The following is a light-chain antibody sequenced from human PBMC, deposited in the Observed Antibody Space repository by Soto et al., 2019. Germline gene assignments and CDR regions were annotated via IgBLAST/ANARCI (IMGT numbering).Light chain of an antibody. Sequence: QSVLTQPASVSGSPGQSITISCTGTSNDVGGYNYFSWYQQHPGKAPKLMMYEVSNRPSGVSDRFSGSKSGNTASLIISGLLAEDEADYYCSSFTSRTTVLFGGGTKVTVL. V-gene: IGLV2-14*01. J-gene: IGLJ2*01. CDR1: SNDVGGYNY. CDR3: SSFTSRTTVL. CDR2: EVS.